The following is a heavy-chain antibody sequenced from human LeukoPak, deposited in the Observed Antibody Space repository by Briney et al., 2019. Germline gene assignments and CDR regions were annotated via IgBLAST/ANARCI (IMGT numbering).Heavy chain of an antibody. D-gene: IGHD5-12*01. CDR1: GFTLSSYE. CDR3: ARDTGGYFGN. Sequence: QPGGSLRLSCAASGFTLSSYEMNWVRQARGKGVEGGSYISNSRDTKYYPDSVNGRSTISRDNGQNSLFLQMNSLRAEDTAVYYCARDTGGYFGNWGQGILVTVSS. V-gene: IGHV3-48*03. CDR2: ISNSRDTK. J-gene: IGHJ4*02.